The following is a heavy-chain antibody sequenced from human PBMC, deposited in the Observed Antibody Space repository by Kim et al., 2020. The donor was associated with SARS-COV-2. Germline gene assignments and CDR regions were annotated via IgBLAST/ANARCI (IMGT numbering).Heavy chain of an antibody. V-gene: IGHV1-18*04. CDR1: GYTFTSYG. D-gene: IGHD2-2*01. CDR3: ARVVSGYQTYYYYYGMDV. CDR2: ISAYNGNT. Sequence: ASVKVSCKASGYTFTSYGISWVRQAPGQGLEWMGWISAYNGNTNYAQKLQGRVTMTTDTSTSTAYMELRSLRSDDTAVYYCARVVSGYQTYYYYYGMDVWGQGTTVTVSS. J-gene: IGHJ6*02.